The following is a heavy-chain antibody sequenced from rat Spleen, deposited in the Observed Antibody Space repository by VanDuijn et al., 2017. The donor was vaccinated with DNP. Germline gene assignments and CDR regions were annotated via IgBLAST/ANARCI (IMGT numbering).Heavy chain of an antibody. CDR2: ITNSGGST. V-gene: IGHV5-27*01. D-gene: IGHD1-12*02. CDR3: TTDYYDGSYYYVPFDY. CDR1: GFTFSNYD. J-gene: IGHJ2*01. Sequence: EVQLVESGGGLVQPGRSLKLSCAASGFTFSNYDMAWVRQAPTKGLEWVASITNSGGSTYYRDSVKGRFTISRDNAKSTLYLQMDSLRSEDTATYYCTTDYYDGSYYYVPFDYWGQGVMVTVSS.